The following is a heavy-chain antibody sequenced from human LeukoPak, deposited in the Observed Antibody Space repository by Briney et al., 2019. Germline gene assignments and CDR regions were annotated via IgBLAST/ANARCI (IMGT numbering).Heavy chain of an antibody. D-gene: IGHD3-3*01. J-gene: IGHJ4*02. CDR1: GGSISSGGYY. Sequence: SQTLSLTCTVSGGSISSGGYYWSWIRQPPGKGLEWIGEINHSGSTNYNPSLKSRVTISVDTSKNQFSLKLSSVTAADTAVYYCARQTIFGVVISYFDYWGLGTLVTVSS. CDR3: ARQTIFGVVISYFDY. V-gene: IGHV4-30-2*03. CDR2: INHSGST.